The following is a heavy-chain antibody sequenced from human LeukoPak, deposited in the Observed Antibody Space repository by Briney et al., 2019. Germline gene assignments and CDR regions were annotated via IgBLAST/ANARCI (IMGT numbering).Heavy chain of an antibody. CDR3: AGPPGGSSNWYGYFQH. Sequence: SETLSLTCTVSGGSTSSYYWSWIRQPPGKGLEWIGYIHCSGTTNYNPSLESRVTISVDTSKNQFSLKLSSVTAADTAVYYCAGPPGGSSNWYGYFQHWGQGTLVTVSS. V-gene: IGHV4-59*08. J-gene: IGHJ1*01. CDR1: GGSTSSYY. D-gene: IGHD6-13*01. CDR2: IHCSGTT.